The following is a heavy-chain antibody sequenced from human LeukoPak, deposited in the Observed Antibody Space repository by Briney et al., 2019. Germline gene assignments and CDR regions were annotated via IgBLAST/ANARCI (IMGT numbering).Heavy chain of an antibody. CDR3: ARKGYYDSGTFDI. CDR2: ITSSGSYI. J-gene: IGHJ3*02. D-gene: IGHD3-22*01. Sequence: PGGSLRLSCAVSGFSFVSYSMNWVRQAPGKGLEWVSSITSSGSYINYADSVKGRFTTSRDNAKNSLYLQMNSLRAEDTAVYYCARKGYYDSGTFDIWGQGTMVTVSS. CDR1: GFSFVSYS. V-gene: IGHV3-21*01.